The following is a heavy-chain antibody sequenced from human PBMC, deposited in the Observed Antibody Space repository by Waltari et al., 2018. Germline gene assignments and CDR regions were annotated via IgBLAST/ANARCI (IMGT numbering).Heavy chain of an antibody. D-gene: IGHD6-13*01. CDR2: IYHTVST. V-gene: IGHV4-38-2*01. CDR1: GSSTSSGYY. J-gene: IGHJ4*02. CDR3: ARLLFGSSYDY. Sequence: QVQLQESGPGLVKPSETLSLTCAVSGSSTSSGYYRGWIRQPPGKGLAWIGSIYHTVSTYYNPSLKSRVTISVDTSKNQFSLKLSSVTAADTAVYYCARLLFGSSYDYWGQGTLVTVSS.